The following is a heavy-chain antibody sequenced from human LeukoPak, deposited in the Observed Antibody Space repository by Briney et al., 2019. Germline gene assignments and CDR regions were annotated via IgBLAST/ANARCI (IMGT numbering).Heavy chain of an antibody. Sequence: SQTLSLTCAISGDSVSSNSVTWNWIRQSPSRGLEWLGRTYYRSTWYNDYAVSVRGRTTVNPDTSKNQFSLHLNSVAPEDTAVYYCARRLTQYDCFDPWGQGILVTVSS. J-gene: IGHJ5*02. D-gene: IGHD2-2*01. CDR1: GDSVSSNSVT. CDR2: TYYRSTWYN. CDR3: ARRLTQYDCFDP. V-gene: IGHV6-1*01.